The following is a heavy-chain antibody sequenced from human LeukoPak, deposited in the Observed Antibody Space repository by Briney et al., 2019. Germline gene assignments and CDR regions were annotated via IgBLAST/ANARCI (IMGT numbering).Heavy chain of an antibody. D-gene: IGHD4-11*01. CDR2: IYYSGST. Sequence: PSETLSLTCTVSGGSISSYYWSWIRQPPGKGLEWIGYIYYSGSTNYNPSLKSRVTISVDTSKNQFSLKLSSVTAADTAVYYCARQPRGADLDLMTTGNQEADYYYYMDVWGKGTTVTVSS. V-gene: IGHV4-59*01. CDR1: GGSISSYY. CDR3: ARQPRGADLDLMTTGNQEADYYYYMDV. J-gene: IGHJ6*03.